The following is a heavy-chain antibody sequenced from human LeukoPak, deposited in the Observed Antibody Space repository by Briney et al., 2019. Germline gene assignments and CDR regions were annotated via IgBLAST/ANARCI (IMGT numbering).Heavy chain of an antibody. V-gene: IGHV1-69*04. CDR1: GGTFSSYA. CDR2: VIPILAIS. CDR3: ARTNYYDSSGYYEG. J-gene: IGHJ4*02. Sequence: SVRVSCKASGGTFSSYAITWVRQAPGQGLEWMGRVIPILAISNYAQMFQDRVTITADISTSTAYMELSSLRSEDTAVYFCARTNYYDSSGYYEGWGQGTLVTVSS. D-gene: IGHD3-22*01.